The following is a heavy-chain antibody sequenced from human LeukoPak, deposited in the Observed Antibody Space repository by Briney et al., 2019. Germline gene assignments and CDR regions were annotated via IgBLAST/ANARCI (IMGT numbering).Heavy chain of an antibody. Sequence: PSETLSLTCTVSGGSVSSGSYYWSWIRQPPGKGLEWIGYIYYSGSTNYNPSLKSRVTISVDTSKNQFSLKLSSVTAADTAVYYCARTLPYFDWLLLGIDYWGQGTLVTVSS. CDR2: IYYSGST. J-gene: IGHJ4*02. CDR1: GGSVSSGSYY. V-gene: IGHV4-61*01. CDR3: ARTLPYFDWLLLGIDY. D-gene: IGHD3-9*01.